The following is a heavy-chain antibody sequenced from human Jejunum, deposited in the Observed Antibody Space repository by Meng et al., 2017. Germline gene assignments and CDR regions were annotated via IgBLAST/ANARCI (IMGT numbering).Heavy chain of an antibody. V-gene: IGHV3-48*03. J-gene: IGHJ4*02. CDR2: ISSSGSTK. CDR1: GFIFSSYE. CDR3: AREATTLPDY. Sequence: GESLKISCLASGFIFSSYEMNWVRQAPGKGLEWLSYISSSGSTKNYADSVKGRFTISRDNAKNSLFLQINSLRVEDTAVYYCAREATTLPDYWGQGTLVTVSS. D-gene: IGHD5-12*01.